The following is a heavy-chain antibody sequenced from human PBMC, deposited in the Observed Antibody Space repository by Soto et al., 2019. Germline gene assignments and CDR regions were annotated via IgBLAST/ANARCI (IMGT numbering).Heavy chain of an antibody. J-gene: IGHJ3*01. V-gene: IGHV1-18*04. D-gene: IGHD3-3*01. CDR1: VFTSSG. Sequence: ASVKVSCKASVFTSSGISWVRQAPGQRLEWMGWISTHNGNTIYAQKFQGRVIMTMDTSTTTVYMELRSLRPDDTAVYLCAREGILGLFDAYGLWGQGTMVTVSS. CDR2: ISTHNGNT. CDR3: AREGILGLFDAYGL.